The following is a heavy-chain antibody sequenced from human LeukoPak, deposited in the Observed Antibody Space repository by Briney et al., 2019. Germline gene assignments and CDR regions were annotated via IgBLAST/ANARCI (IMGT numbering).Heavy chain of an antibody. CDR2: ITTSGGST. Sequence: GRSLRLSCAVSGLTFSIYNRSWVRQAPGKGLEWVSSITTSGGSTFYADSVKGRFTISRDNSTNTLYLEMNSLRAEDSAVYYRAREAGKTAPVWCGELSYYFDYCGQGTLLTVSS. V-gene: IGHV3-23*01. D-gene: IGHD3-10*01. J-gene: IGHJ4*02. CDR3: AREAGKTAPVWCGELSYYFDY. CDR1: GLTFSIYN.